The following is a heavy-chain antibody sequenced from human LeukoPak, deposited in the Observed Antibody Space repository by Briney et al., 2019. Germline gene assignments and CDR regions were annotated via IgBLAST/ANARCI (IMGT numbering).Heavy chain of an antibody. Sequence: GRSRRLSCADSGFTFSSYGMRWLRQAPGKGLEWVAVISYDGSNKYYADSVKGRFTISRDNSKNTLYLQMNSLRAEDTAVYYFAEGRWFGEVLTGHYYGMDVWGQGTTVTVSS. J-gene: IGHJ6*02. CDR3: AEGRWFGEVLTGHYYGMDV. D-gene: IGHD3-10*01. V-gene: IGHV3-30*18. CDR1: GFTFSSYG. CDR2: ISYDGSNK.